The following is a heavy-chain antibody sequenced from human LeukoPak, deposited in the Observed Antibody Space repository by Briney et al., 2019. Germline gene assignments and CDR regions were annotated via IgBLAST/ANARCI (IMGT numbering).Heavy chain of an antibody. CDR2: IIPIFGTA. Sequence: SVKVSCKASGYTFTTYGISWVRQAPGQGLEWMGGIIPIFGTANYAQKFQGRVTITADESTSTAYMELSSLRSEDTAVYYCARGLKGYYGSGSYWGYYYGMDVWGKGTTVTVSS. V-gene: IGHV1-69*13. J-gene: IGHJ6*04. D-gene: IGHD3-10*01. CDR3: ARGLKGYYGSGSYWGYYYGMDV. CDR1: GYTFTTYG.